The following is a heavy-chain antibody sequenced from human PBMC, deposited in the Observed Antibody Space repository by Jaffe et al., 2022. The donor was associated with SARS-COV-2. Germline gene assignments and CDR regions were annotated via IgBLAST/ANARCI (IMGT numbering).Heavy chain of an antibody. J-gene: IGHJ4*02. CDR1: GFTFSSYA. D-gene: IGHD3-10*01. CDR2: ISGSGGST. Sequence: EVQLLESGGGLVQPGGSLRLSCAASGFTFSSYAMSWVRQAPGKGLEWVSAISGSGGSTYYADSVKGRFTISRDNSKNTLYLQMNSLRAEDTAVYYCAKETSPMVRGTPQWFDYWGQGTLVTVSS. V-gene: IGHV3-23*01. CDR3: AKETSPMVRGTPQWFDY.